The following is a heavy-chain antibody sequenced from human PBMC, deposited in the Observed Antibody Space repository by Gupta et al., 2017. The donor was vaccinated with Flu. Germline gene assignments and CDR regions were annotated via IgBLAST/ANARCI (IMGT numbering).Heavy chain of an antibody. D-gene: IGHD3-3*01. J-gene: IGHJ6*02. Sequence: EVQLVESGGGLVKPGGSLRLSCAASGFTFSNAWMSWVRQAPGKGLEWVGRIKSKTDGGTTDYAAPVKGRFTISRDDSKNTLYLQMNSLKTEDTAVYYCTTDYDGDYYYGMDVWGQGTTVTVSS. CDR3: TTDYDGDYYYGMDV. CDR2: IKSKTDGGTT. CDR1: GFTFSNAW. V-gene: IGHV3-15*01.